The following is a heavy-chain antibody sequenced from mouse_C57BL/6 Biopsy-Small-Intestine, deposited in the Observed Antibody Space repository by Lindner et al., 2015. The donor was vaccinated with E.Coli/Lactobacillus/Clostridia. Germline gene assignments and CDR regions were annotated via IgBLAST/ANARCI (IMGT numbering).Heavy chain of an antibody. V-gene: IGHV1-85*01. CDR1: GYTFTSYD. Sequence: VQLQESGPELVKPGALVKLSCKASGYTFTSYDINWVNQRPGQGLEWIGWISPRDGSTEYNEKFKGKATLTVDTSSSTAYMELHSLTSEDSAVYFCARYDYDGAYWGQGTLVTVSA. CDR2: ISPRDGST. D-gene: IGHD2-4*01. J-gene: IGHJ3*01. CDR3: ARYDYDGAY.